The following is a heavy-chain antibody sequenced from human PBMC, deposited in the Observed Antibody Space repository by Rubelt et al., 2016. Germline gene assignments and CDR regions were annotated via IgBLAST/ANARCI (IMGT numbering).Heavy chain of an antibody. J-gene: IGHJ5*02. CDR2: IYYSGST. V-gene: IGHV4-59*01. D-gene: IGHD6-13*01. CDR3: ARGTDSSSPQSNWFDP. Sequence: QLQLQESGPGLVKPSETLSLTCTVSGGSISSYYWSWIRQPPGKGLEWIGYIYYSGSTNYNPSLKSRVTISVDTSKNQFSLKLSSVTAADTAVYYCARGTDSSSPQSNWFDPWGQGTLVTVSS. CDR1: GGSISSYY.